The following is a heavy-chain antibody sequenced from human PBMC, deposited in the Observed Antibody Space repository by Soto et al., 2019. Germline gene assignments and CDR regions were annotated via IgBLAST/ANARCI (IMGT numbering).Heavy chain of an antibody. CDR2: INPSGGST. CDR3: ARGITIFGVAPP. CDR1: GYTFTSYY. D-gene: IGHD3-3*01. J-gene: IGHJ5*02. V-gene: IGHV1-46*01. Sequence: GASVKVSCKASGYTFTSYYMHWVRQAPGQGLEWMGIINPSGGSTSYAQKFQGRVTMTRNTSTSTAYMELSSLRSEDTAVYYCARGITIFGVAPPWGQGTLVTVSS.